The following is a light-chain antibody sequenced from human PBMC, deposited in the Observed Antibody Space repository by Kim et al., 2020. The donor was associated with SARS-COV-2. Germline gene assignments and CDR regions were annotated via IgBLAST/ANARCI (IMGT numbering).Light chain of an antibody. Sequence: DIQLTQSPSFLSASVGDRVTITCRASQGIRRYLAWYQQKPGKAPKLLIYAASTLQSGVPSRFSGSGSGTAYTLTISSLQPEDYVTYYCQQLNSYPRLTFGGGTKVDIK. CDR2: AAS. V-gene: IGKV1-9*01. J-gene: IGKJ4*02. CDR1: QGIRRY. CDR3: QQLNSYPRLT.